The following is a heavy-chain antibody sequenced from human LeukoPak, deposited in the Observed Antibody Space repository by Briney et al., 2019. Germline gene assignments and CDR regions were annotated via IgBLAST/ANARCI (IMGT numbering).Heavy chain of an antibody. Sequence: SETLSLTCTVSGDSISSYYWSWIRQPPGKGLEWIGEISHGGSTSYSPSLNSRVTISLDTSKNQFSLKLTSVTAADTGDYYCASFDYGDYHFDSWGQGTLVTVSS. CDR3: ASFDYGDYHFDS. J-gene: IGHJ4*02. CDR2: ISHGGST. CDR1: GDSISSYY. V-gene: IGHV4-34*01. D-gene: IGHD4-17*01.